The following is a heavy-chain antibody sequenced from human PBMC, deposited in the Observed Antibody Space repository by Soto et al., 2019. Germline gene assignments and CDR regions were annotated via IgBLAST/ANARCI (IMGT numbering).Heavy chain of an antibody. Sequence: GGSLRLSCAASGFTFSSYGMHWVRQAPGKGLEWVAVISYDGSNKYYADSVKGRFTISRDNSKNTLYLQMNSLRAEDTAVYYCAKDSGGAAAGTYYYYYGMDVWGQGTTVTVS. J-gene: IGHJ6*02. V-gene: IGHV3-30*18. CDR3: AKDSGGAAAGTYYYYYGMDV. D-gene: IGHD6-13*01. CDR1: GFTFSSYG. CDR2: ISYDGSNK.